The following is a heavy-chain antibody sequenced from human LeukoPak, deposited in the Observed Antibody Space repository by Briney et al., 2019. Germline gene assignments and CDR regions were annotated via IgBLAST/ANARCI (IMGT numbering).Heavy chain of an antibody. V-gene: IGHV3-48*04. CDR3: AAGSGRAYYYYYMDV. J-gene: IGHJ6*03. Sequence: GGSLRLSCAASGFTFSSYSMNWVRQAPGKGLEWVSYISSSGSTIYYADSVKGRFTISRDNAKNSLYLQMNSLRAEDTAVYYCAAGSGRAYYYYYMDVWGKGTTVTVSS. CDR2: ISSSGSTI. CDR1: GFTFSSYS. D-gene: IGHD3-10*01.